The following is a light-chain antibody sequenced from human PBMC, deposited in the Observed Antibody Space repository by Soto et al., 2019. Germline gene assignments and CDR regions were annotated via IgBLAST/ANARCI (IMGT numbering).Light chain of an antibody. V-gene: IGKV3-20*01. CDR3: QQYGSSLGVT. CDR2: GAS. CDR1: RSVSSSY. Sequence: EIVLTQSPGTLSLSPGERATICCRASRSVSSSYLAWYQQKPGQAPRLLIYGASSRATGIPDRFSGSGSGTDFTLTISRLEPEDFAVYYCQQYGSSLGVTFGGGTKVDIK. J-gene: IGKJ4*01.